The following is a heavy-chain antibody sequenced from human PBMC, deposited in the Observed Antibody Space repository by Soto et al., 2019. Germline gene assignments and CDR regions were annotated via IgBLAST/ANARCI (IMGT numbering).Heavy chain of an antibody. J-gene: IGHJ6*02. CDR3: VMVDNYVTPTPQDV. D-gene: IGHD3-16*01. CDR1: GYIFVNYG. CDR2: ISPYTGNT. V-gene: IGHV1-18*01. Sequence: QVQLVQSGDEVKKPGASVKVSCKASGYIFVNYGIAWVRQAPGQGLEWMGWISPYTGNTHSATKVQGRLTMTPDTSTSTTYMDLGSLTSDDTAVYYCVMVDNYVTPTPQDVWGQGTTVTLSS.